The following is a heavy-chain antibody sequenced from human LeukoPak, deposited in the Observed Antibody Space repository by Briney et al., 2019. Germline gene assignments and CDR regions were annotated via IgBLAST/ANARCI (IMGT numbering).Heavy chain of an antibody. CDR1: GGSISSYY. CDR2: IYTSGST. D-gene: IGHD3-22*01. J-gene: IGHJ3*02. CDR3: ARDHPDYYDSSGYYYDAFDI. V-gene: IGHV4-4*07. Sequence: SETLSLTCTVSGGSISSYYWSWIRQPAGKGLEWIGRIYTSGSTNYNPSLKSRVTMSVDTSKNQFSLKLSSVTAADTAVYYCARDHPDYYDSSGYYYDAFDIWGQGTMVTVSS.